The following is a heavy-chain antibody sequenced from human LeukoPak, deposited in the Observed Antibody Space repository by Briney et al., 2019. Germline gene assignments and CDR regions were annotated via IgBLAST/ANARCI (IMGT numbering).Heavy chain of an antibody. CDR3: ARDPDPDVVVVAFDDAFDI. V-gene: IGHV3-21*01. CDR1: EFTFNTYS. J-gene: IGHJ3*02. CDR2: IGSSSSYI. D-gene: IGHD2-2*01. Sequence: PGGSLRLSCVASEFTFNTYSMNWVRQAPGKGLEWVSSIGSSSSYIYYADSVKGRFTISRDNTKNSLFLQMNSLRVEDTALYYCARDPDPDVVVVAFDDAFDIWGQGTMVTVSS.